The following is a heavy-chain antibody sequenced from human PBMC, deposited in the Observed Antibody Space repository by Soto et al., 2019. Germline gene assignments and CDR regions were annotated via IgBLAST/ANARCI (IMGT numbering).Heavy chain of an antibody. J-gene: IGHJ4*02. V-gene: IGHV3-15*07. CDR3: TTGYGSDWYG. D-gene: IGHD6-19*01. CDR1: GFTFSKAW. CDR2: IRGKSDGGTT. Sequence: EVQLVESGGGLVKSGGSLRLSCAASGFTFSKAWMNWVRQAPGKGLEWVGHIRGKSDGGTTDYAAPVRGRFTISKDDLKATVYMQMNSLESEDTAMYYCTTGYGSDWYGWGQGILVIVSS.